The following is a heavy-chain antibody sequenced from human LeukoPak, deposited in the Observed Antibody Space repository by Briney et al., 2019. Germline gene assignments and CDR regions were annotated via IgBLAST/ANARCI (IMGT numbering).Heavy chain of an antibody. CDR1: GYSIGSGYY. CDR3: ARGKLLWFGELYPYYFDY. J-gene: IGHJ4*02. CDR2: IYHSGST. D-gene: IGHD3-10*01. V-gene: IGHV4-38-2*02. Sequence: SETLSLTCTVSGYSIGSGYYWGWIRQPPGKGLEWIGSIYHSGSTYYNPSLKSRVTISVDTSKNQFSLKLSSVTAADTAVYYCARGKLLWFGELYPYYFDYWGQGTLVTVSS.